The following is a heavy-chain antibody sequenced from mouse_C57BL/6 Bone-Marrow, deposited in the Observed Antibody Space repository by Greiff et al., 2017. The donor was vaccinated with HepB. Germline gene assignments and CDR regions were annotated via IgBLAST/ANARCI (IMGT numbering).Heavy chain of an antibody. CDR2: ISDGGSYT. V-gene: IGHV5-4*01. J-gene: IGHJ1*03. Sequence: EVQRVESGGGLVKPGGSLKLSCAASGFTFSSYAMSWVRQTPEKRLEWVATISDGGSYTYYPDNVKGRFTISRDNAKNNLYLQMSHLKSEDTAMYYCARDLALFDVWGTGTTVTVSS. CDR3: ARDLALFDV. CDR1: GFTFSSYA.